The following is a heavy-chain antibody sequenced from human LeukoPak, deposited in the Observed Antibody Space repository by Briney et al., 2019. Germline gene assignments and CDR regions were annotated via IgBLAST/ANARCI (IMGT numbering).Heavy chain of an antibody. Sequence: GGSLRLSCAASGFTFSSYFMHWVRQAPGKGLEWEAVISYDGSNKYYADSVKGRFTISRDNSKNTLYLQMNSLRAEDTAVYYCAREYYGDYYYYGMDVWGQGTTVTVSS. CDR1: GFTFSSYF. V-gene: IGHV3-30*04. CDR2: ISYDGSNK. D-gene: IGHD4-17*01. J-gene: IGHJ6*02. CDR3: AREYYGDYYYYGMDV.